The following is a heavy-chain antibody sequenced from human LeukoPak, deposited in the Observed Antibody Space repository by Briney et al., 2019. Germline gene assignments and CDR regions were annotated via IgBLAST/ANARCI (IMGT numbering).Heavy chain of an antibody. J-gene: IGHJ1*01. CDR1: GGSISSYY. D-gene: IGHD6-13*01. CDR3: ARGGAAAGTVYFQH. CDR2: IYTSGST. V-gene: IGHV4-4*07. Sequence: SETLSLTCTVSGGSISSYYWSWLRQPAGKGLEWIGRIYTSGSTNYNPSLKSRVTMSVDTSKNQFSLKLSSVTAADTAVYYCARGGAAAGTVYFQHWGQGTLVTVSS.